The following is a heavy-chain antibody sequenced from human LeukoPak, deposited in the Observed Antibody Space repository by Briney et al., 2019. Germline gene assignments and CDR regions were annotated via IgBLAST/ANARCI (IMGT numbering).Heavy chain of an antibody. CDR1: GFTFSSYA. CDR2: ISGSGGST. V-gene: IGHV3-23*01. Sequence: PGGSLRLSCAASGFTFSSYAMSWVRQAPGKGLEWVSAISGSGGSTYYADSVKGRFTISRDNSKNTLYLQMNSLKTEDTAVYYCTTTPLRVVGVPGWGQGTLVTVSS. D-gene: IGHD1-26*01. CDR3: TTTPLRVVGVPG. J-gene: IGHJ4*02.